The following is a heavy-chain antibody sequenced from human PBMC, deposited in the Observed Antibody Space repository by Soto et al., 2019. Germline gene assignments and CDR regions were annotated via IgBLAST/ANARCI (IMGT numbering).Heavy chain of an antibody. CDR3: AKFSGDGYNYYYYYYGMDV. D-gene: IGHD5-12*01. V-gene: IGHV3-11*03. CDR1: GFTFSDYY. Sequence: GGSLRLSCAASGFTFSDYYMSWIRQAPGKGLEWVSYISRSSRYTNYADSVKGRFTISRDNAKNSLYLQMNSLRAEDTAVYYCAKFSGDGYNYYYYYYGMDVWGQGTTVTVSS. J-gene: IGHJ6*02. CDR2: ISRSSRYT.